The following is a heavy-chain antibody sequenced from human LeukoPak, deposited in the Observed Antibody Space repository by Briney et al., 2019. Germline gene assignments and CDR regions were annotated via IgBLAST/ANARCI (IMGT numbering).Heavy chain of an antibody. CDR1: GGSLSGHY. J-gene: IGHJ5*02. V-gene: IGHV4-34*01. CDR3: ARGPT. Sequence: SETLSLTCAVYGGSLSGHYWGWIRQPPGKGLQWIGDIRRSGSANYNPSLKSRVTMSIDTSKNQFSLKLISVTAADTAFYYCARGPTWGQGTLVTVSS. CDR2: IRRSGSA.